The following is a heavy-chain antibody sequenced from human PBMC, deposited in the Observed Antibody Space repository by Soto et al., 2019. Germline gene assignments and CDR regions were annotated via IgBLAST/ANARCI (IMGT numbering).Heavy chain of an antibody. Sequence: GASVKVSCKASGYTFTSYAMHWVRQAPGQRLEWMGWINAYNGNTNYAQKLQGRVTMTTDTSTSTAYMELRSLRSDDTAVYYCARDKVRTTIFGLVNVDYCGKGTLVNV. CDR3: ARDKVRTTIFGLVNVDY. CDR2: INAYNGNT. J-gene: IGHJ4*02. CDR1: GYTFTSYA. D-gene: IGHD3-3*01. V-gene: IGHV1-18*01.